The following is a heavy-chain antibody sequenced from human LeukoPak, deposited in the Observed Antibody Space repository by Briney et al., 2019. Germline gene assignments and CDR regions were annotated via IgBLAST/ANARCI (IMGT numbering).Heavy chain of an antibody. V-gene: IGHV3-72*01. Sequence: GGSLRLFCAASGFTFSDHYMDWVRQAPGKGLGWVGRTRNKANSYTTEYAASVKGRFTISRDDSKNSLYLQMNSLKTEDTAVYYCARRTAGGSGSAFDYWGQGALVTVSS. D-gene: IGHD3-10*01. CDR3: ARRTAGGSGSAFDY. J-gene: IGHJ4*02. CDR2: TRNKANSYTT. CDR1: GFTFSDHY.